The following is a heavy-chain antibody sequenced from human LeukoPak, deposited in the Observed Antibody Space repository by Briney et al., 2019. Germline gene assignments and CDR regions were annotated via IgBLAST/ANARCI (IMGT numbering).Heavy chain of an antibody. CDR2: IYYSGST. Sequence: PSETLSLTCTVSGGSISSYYWSWIRQPPGKVLEWIGYIYYSGSTNYNPSLKSRVTISVDTSKNQFSLKLSSVTAADTAVYYCARDRSSGPMDVWGKGTTVTVSS. CDR1: GGSISSYY. V-gene: IGHV4-59*01. J-gene: IGHJ6*04. CDR3: ARDRSSGPMDV. D-gene: IGHD3-10*01.